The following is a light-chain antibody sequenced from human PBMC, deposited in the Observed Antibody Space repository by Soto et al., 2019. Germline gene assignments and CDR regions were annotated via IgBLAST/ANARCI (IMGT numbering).Light chain of an antibody. J-gene: IGLJ1*01. CDR2: EGS. V-gene: IGLV2-23*01. Sequence: QSALTQPASVSGSPGQSITISCTGTSSDVGSYNLVSWYQQHPGKAPKLMIYEGSRRPSAVSDRFSGSKSGNTASLTISGLQAEDEADYFCCSYAGRSTFYVFGTGTKLTVL. CDR3: CSYAGRSTFYV. CDR1: SSDVGSYNL.